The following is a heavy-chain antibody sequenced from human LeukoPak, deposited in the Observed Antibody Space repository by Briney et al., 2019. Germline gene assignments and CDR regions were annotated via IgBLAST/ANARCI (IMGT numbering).Heavy chain of an antibody. CDR3: AKGESGYDSYFDY. Sequence: GGSLRLSCAASGFTFSSYAMSWVRQAPGKGLEWVSTISGSGGSTYYADSVKGRFTISRDNSKNTLYLQMNSLRAEDTAVYYCAKGESGYDSYFDYWGQGTLVTVSS. CDR1: GFTFSSYA. V-gene: IGHV3-23*01. D-gene: IGHD5-12*01. CDR2: ISGSGGST. J-gene: IGHJ4*02.